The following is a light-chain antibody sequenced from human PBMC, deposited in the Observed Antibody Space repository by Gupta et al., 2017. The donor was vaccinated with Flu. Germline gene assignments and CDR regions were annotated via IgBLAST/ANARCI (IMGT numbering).Light chain of an antibody. CDR3: SSYTNSRTLV. CDR2: EVT. CDR1: NSDVGGYNV. J-gene: IGLJ3*02. Sequence: QSALTQPASVSGSPGQSIAISCTGSNSDVGGYNVVSWYQQYPGKAPKLLIYEVTKRPSGVSYRFSGSKSGNTASPTIAGLQAEDEADYYCSSYTNSRTLVFGGGTKLTVL. V-gene: IGLV2-14*01.